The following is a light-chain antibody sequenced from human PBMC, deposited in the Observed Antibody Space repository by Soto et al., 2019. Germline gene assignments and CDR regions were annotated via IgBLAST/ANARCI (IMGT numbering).Light chain of an antibody. CDR1: QNIDIW. V-gene: IGKV1-5*01. CDR3: QQHKSYPVT. J-gene: IGKJ4*01. Sequence: DIQMTQSPSTLSASVGDRVTITCRASQNIDIWLSWYQQKPGKAPKLLIYDASNLKSGVPSRFSGSGSGTELSLTISSLQPDDFGSYYCQQHKSYPVTFGGGTKVEIK. CDR2: DAS.